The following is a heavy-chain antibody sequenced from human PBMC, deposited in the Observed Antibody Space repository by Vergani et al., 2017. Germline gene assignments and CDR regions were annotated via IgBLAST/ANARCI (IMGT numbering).Heavy chain of an antibody. D-gene: IGHD2-2*01. CDR2: LRYDGSNE. CDR3: ANSYCSSLSCYAFYGMEV. Sequence: QVQLVESGGGVVQPGGSLRLSCAASGFSFSTYGMHWVRQAPGRGLEWVAFLRYDGSNEYYGDAVKGRFIISRDNSKNMLSLEMHSLRPEDTAVYYCANSYCSSLSCYAFYGMEVWGQGTTVTFSS. V-gene: IGHV3-30*02. CDR1: GFSFSTYG. J-gene: IGHJ6*02.